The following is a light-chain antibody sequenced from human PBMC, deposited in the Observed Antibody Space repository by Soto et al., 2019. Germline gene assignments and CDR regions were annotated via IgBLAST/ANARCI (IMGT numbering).Light chain of an antibody. V-gene: IGKV1D-12*01. Sequence: DIQMTQSPSSVSASVGDRVTITCRASQGISSWLGWYQQKPGKAPKLLIYAAAILQSGVPSRFSGSGSGSDFTLTISSLQPEDFATDYCQQANSFPFTFGGGTKVEIK. CDR1: QGISSW. CDR3: QQANSFPFT. CDR2: AAA. J-gene: IGKJ4*01.